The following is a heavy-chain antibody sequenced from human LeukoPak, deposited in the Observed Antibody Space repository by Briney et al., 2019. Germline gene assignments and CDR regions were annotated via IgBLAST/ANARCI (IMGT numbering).Heavy chain of an antibody. D-gene: IGHD1-1*01. Sequence: ASVKVSCKASGGTFSSYAISWVRQAPGQGLEWMGGIIPIFGTANYAQKFQGRVTITADESTSTAYTELSSLRSEDTAVYYCAAMTDWYDVNWFDPWGQGTLVTVSS. CDR3: AAMTDWYDVNWFDP. CDR2: IIPIFGTA. V-gene: IGHV1-69*01. CDR1: GGTFSSYA. J-gene: IGHJ5*02.